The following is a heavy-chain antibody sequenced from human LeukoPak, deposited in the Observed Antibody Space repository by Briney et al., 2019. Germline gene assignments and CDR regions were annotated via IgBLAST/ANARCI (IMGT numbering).Heavy chain of an antibody. CDR1: GGSINSYY. CDR2: IYYSGST. V-gene: IGHV4-59*01. J-gene: IGHJ6*03. Sequence: SETLSLTCIVSGGSINSYYWSWIRQPPGKGLEWIGYIYYSGSTNYNPSLKSRVTISVDTSKNQFSLKLSSVTAADTAVYYCARTACGGDCYPSYYYYMDVWGKGTTVTVSS. CDR3: ARTACGGDCYPSYYYYMDV. D-gene: IGHD2-21*01.